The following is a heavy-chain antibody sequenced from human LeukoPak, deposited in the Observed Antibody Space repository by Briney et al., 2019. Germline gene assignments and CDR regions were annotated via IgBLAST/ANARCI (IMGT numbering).Heavy chain of an antibody. CDR1: GFTFGDYA. Sequence: RAGGSLRLSCTASGFTFGDYAMTWVRQAPGKGLEWVGFIASETYGGTAEYAASVKGRFTIPRDDSKSIAYLQMNSPKTEDTAVYYCTRDQTPYYWGQGTLVAVSS. CDR2: IASETYGGTA. CDR3: TRDQTPYY. V-gene: IGHV3-49*04. J-gene: IGHJ4*02.